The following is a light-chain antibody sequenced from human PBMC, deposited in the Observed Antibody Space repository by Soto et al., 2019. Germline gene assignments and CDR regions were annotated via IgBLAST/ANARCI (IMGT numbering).Light chain of an antibody. J-gene: IGLJ1*01. CDR3: CSYAGSYNWV. V-gene: IGLV2-11*01. CDR2: DVS. Sequence: QSVLTQPRSVSGSPGQSVTISCTGTSSDVGGYNYVSWYQQHPGKAPKLMIYDVSKRPSGVPDRFSGSKSGNTASLTISGLQAEDEADYYCCSYAGSYNWVFGNGTKVTVX. CDR1: SSDVGGYNY.